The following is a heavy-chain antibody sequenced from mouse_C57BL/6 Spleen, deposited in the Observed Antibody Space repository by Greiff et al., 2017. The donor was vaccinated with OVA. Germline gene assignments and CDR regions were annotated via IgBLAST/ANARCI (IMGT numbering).Heavy chain of an antibody. CDR3: ARWGRFAMDY. CDR1: GYTFTSYW. CDR2: IDPSVSYP. J-gene: IGHJ4*01. V-gene: IGHV1-50*01. Sequence: QVHVKQPGAELVKPGASVKLSCKASGYTFTSYWMQWVQQRPGPGLEWIGEIDPSVSYPNYHQKFKGKATLTVDTSSSTAYMQLSSLTSEDAAVYDCARWGRFAMDYWGQGTSVTVSS.